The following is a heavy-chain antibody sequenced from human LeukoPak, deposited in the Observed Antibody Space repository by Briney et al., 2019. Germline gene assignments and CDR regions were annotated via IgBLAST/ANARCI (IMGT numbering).Heavy chain of an antibody. CDR2: INPNSGGT. J-gene: IGHJ4*02. V-gene: IGHV1-2*02. CDR3: ARFRSRLRFFDY. Sequence: ASAKVSCKASGYTFTGYYMHWVRQAPGQGLEWMGWINPNSGGTNYAQKFQGRVTMTRDTSISTAHMELSRLRSDDTAVYYCARFRSRLRFFDYWGQGTLVTVSS. D-gene: IGHD1-14*01. CDR1: GYTFTGYY.